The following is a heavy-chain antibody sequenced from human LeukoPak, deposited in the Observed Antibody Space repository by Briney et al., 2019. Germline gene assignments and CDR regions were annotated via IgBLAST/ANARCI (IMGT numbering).Heavy chain of an antibody. J-gene: IGHJ4*02. D-gene: IGHD2-15*01. CDR1: GGTFSSYA. Sequence: GASVKVSCKASGGTFSSYAISWVRQAPGQGLEWMGWISAYNGNTNYAQKLQGRVTMTTDTSTSTAYMELRSLRSDDTAVYYCARYCSGGSCYSPFVDYWGQGTLVTVSS. V-gene: IGHV1-18*01. CDR2: ISAYNGNT. CDR3: ARYCSGGSCYSPFVDY.